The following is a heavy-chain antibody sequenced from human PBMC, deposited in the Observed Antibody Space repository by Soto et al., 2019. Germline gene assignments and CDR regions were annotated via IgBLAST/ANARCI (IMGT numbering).Heavy chain of an antibody. J-gene: IGHJ6*02. CDR3: ATYSDYYGSGSRRPYYGMDV. CDR1: GFTVSSNY. Sequence: PGGSLRLSCAASGFTVSSNYMSWVRQAPGKGLEWVSVIYSGGSTYYADSVKGRFTISRDNSKNTLYLQMNSLRAEDTAVYYCATYSDYYGSGSRRPYYGMDVWGQGTTVTVSS. V-gene: IGHV3-66*01. CDR2: IYSGGST. D-gene: IGHD3-10*01.